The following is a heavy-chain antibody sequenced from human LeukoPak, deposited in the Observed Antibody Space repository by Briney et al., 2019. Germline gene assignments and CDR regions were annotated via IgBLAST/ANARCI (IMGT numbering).Heavy chain of an antibody. J-gene: IGHJ4*02. CDR3: ARRICRGGSCYSIDY. CDR1: GGSFSGYY. D-gene: IGHD2-15*01. CDR2: INHSGST. V-gene: IGHV4-34*01. Sequence: SETLSHTCAVYGGSFSGYYWSWIRQPPGKGLEWIGEINHSGSTNYNPSLKSRVTISVDTSKNQFSLKLSSVTAADTAVYYCARRICRGGSCYSIDYWGQGTLVTVSS.